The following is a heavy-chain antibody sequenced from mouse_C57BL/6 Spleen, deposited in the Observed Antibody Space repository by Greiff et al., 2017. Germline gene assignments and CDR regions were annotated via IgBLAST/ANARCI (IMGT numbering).Heavy chain of an antibody. CDR3: GRRIGPAWFAY. CDR2: IYPSDSET. CDR1: GYTFTSYW. J-gene: IGHJ3*01. Sequence: QVQLQQPGAELVRPGSSVKLSCKASGYTFTSYWMGWVKQRPGQGLEWIGNIYPSDSETHYNQKFKDKATLTVDKSSSTAYMQLSRLTAEDSAVYYGGRRIGPAWFAYWGQGTLVTVSA. V-gene: IGHV1-61*01.